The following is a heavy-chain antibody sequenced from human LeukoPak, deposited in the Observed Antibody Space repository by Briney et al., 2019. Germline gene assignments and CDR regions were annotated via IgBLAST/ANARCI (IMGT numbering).Heavy chain of an antibody. V-gene: IGHV4-59*01. D-gene: IGHD1-26*01. J-gene: IGHJ3*02. CDR3: ARGGSIVGTTPHDTFDI. CDR1: GASISNYY. CDR2: MYYSGST. Sequence: PSETLSLTCTVAGASISNYYWSWIRQPPRKGLDWIAYMYYSGSTNYNPSLKSRVTISLDTSKNQFSLKLSSVTAADTAVYYCARGGSIVGTTPHDTFDIWGQGTTVTVSS.